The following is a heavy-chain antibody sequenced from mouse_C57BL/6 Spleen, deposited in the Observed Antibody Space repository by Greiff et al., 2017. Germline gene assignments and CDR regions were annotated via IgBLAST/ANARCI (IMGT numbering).Heavy chain of an antibody. D-gene: IGHD2-3*01. CDR1: GFTFSSYA. CDR3: AREYDGYFAY. Sequence: EVKLVESGGGLVKPGGSLKLSCAASGFTFSSYAMSWVRQTPEKRLEWVATISDGGSYTYYPDNVKGRFTISRDNAKNNLYLQMSHLKSEDTAMYYCAREYDGYFAYGGQGTLVTVSA. CDR2: ISDGGSYT. V-gene: IGHV5-4*01. J-gene: IGHJ3*01.